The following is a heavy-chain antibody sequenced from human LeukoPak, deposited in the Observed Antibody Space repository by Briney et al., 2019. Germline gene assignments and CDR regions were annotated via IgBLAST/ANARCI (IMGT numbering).Heavy chain of an antibody. CDR3: AREPDYGDFTLPDY. D-gene: IGHD4-17*01. Sequence: AASVKVSCKASGYTFTGYYIHWVRQAPGQGLEWMGRINPNSGGTSYAQKFQGRVTVTRDTSITTAYMELSRLRSDDTAVYYCAREPDYGDFTLPDYWGQGTLVTVSS. CDR2: INPNSGGT. CDR1: GYTFTGYY. V-gene: IGHV1-2*02. J-gene: IGHJ4*02.